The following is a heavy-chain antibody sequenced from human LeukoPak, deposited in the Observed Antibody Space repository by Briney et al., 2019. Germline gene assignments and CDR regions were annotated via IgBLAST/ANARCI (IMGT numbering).Heavy chain of an antibody. CDR2: KNPNSGNT. V-gene: IGHV1-8*03. CDR1: GYTFTSYD. D-gene: IGHD6-13*01. Sequence: ASVKVSCKASGYTFTSYDINWVRQATGQGLEWMGWKNPNSGNTGYAQKFQGRVTITRNTSISTAYMELSSLRSEDTAVYYCARGPRQHARTFDYWGQGTLVTVSS. J-gene: IGHJ4*02. CDR3: ARGPRQHARTFDY.